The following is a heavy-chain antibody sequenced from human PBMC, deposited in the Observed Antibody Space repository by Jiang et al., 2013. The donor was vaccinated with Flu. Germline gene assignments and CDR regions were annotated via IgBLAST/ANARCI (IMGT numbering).Heavy chain of an antibody. J-gene: IGHJ4*02. CDR2: FDSEDGET. Sequence: GAEVKKPGASVRVSCKVSGHTLTELSIHWVRQAPGKGLEWMGGFDSEDGETLYKEGFHGRVTMTEDTSTDTAYMDLRSLRSEDTAVYYCARARYSFGRYYFDFWGQGTVVTVSS. CDR1: GHTLTELS. V-gene: IGHV1-24*01. D-gene: IGHD5-12*01. CDR3: ARARYSFGRYYFDF.